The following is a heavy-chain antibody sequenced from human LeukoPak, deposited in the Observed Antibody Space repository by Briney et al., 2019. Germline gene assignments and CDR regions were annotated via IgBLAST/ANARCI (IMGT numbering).Heavy chain of an antibody. CDR1: GGSFSGYY. D-gene: IGHD3-22*01. J-gene: IGHJ6*03. CDR3: ARRDSSGYYYYYYYMDV. CDR2: INHSGST. V-gene: IGHV4-34*01. Sequence: SETLSLTCAVYGGSFSGYYWSWIRQPPGKGLEWIGEINHSGSTNYNPSLKSRVTISVDTSKNQFSLKLSSVTAADTAVYYCARRDSSGYYYYYYYMDVWGKGTTVIVSS.